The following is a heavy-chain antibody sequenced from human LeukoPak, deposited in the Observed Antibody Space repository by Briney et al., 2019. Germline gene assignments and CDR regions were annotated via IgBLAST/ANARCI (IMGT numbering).Heavy chain of an antibody. CDR1: GYTLTELS. J-gene: IGHJ3*02. D-gene: IGHD3-22*01. CDR2: FDPEDGET. Sequence: SSVKVSCKVSGYTLTELSMHLVRQAPGKGLEWMGGFDPEDGETIYAQKFQGRVTMTEVTSTDTAYMELSSLRSEDTAVYYCATDINRDYYDSSGYSNAFDIWGRGTMVTVSS. V-gene: IGHV1-24*01. CDR3: ATDINRDYYDSSGYSNAFDI.